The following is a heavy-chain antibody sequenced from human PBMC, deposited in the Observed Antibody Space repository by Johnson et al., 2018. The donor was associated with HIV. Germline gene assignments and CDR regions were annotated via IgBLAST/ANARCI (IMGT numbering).Heavy chain of an antibody. CDR1: GFTVSSNY. CDR2: IYSGGST. V-gene: IGHV3-66*02. J-gene: IGHJ3*02. Sequence: MQLVESGGGLVQPGGSLRHSCAASGFTVSSNYMSWVRQAPGKGLEWVSVIYSGGSTYYADSVKGRFTISRDNSKNTLYLQMNSLRAEDTAVYYCAREIIAARPSAFDIWGQGTMVTVSS. CDR3: AREIIAARPSAFDI. D-gene: IGHD6-6*01.